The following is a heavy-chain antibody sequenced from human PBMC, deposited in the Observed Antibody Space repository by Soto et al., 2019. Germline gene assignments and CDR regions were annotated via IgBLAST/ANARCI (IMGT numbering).Heavy chain of an antibody. CDR1: GFTFSSYS. Sequence: EVQLVESGGGLVQPGGSLRLSCAASGFTFSSYSMNWVRQAPGKGLEWVSYISSSSSTIYYADSVKGRFTISRDNAKNSLYLQMTSLSGEDKAVYYCASETKWPNWFAPWGEGALVTVSS. J-gene: IGHJ5*02. CDR3: ASETKWPNWFAP. CDR2: ISSSSSTI. D-gene: IGHD5-12*01. V-gene: IGHV3-48*01.